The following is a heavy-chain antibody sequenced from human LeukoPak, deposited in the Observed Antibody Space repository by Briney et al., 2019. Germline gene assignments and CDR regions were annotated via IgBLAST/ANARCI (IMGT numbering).Heavy chain of an antibody. CDR3: ARERHSGYDLYYYYGMDV. Sequence: SETLSLTCTVSGGSISSSTYYWGWIRQPPGKGLEWIGSIYYSGRTYYNPSLKSRVTISVDTSKNQFSLKLSSVTAADTAVYYCARERHSGYDLYYYYGMDVWGQGTTVTVSS. V-gene: IGHV4-39*07. J-gene: IGHJ6*02. CDR2: IYYSGRT. CDR1: GGSISSSTYY. D-gene: IGHD5-12*01.